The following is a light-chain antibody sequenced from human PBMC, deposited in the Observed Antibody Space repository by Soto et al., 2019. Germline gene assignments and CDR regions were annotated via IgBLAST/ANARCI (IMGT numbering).Light chain of an antibody. Sequence: QSALTQPPSASGSPGQTVTISCTGTSSDVGGYNYVSWYQHHPGKAPKLMIYGVSKRPSGVPDRFSGSKSGNTASLTVSGLQAEDEDDYYCSSDAGSNSFYVFGTGTQLTVL. V-gene: IGLV2-8*01. CDR1: SSDVGGYNY. CDR2: GVS. CDR3: SSDAGSNSFYV. J-gene: IGLJ1*01.